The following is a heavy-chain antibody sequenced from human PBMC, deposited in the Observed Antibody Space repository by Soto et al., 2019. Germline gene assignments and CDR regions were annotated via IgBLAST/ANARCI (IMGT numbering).Heavy chain of an antibody. CDR3: ARAPVGMDSINFFDH. D-gene: IGHD2-8*01. Sequence: SETLSLTCTVSGDSISSDGYHWSWIRQSPGKGLEWIGYIYNGGRTFYRPSLESRINMSLDATKNSYSLRLTSVTAADTAVYYYARAPVGMDSINFFDHWGQGTLVTVSS. J-gene: IGHJ4*02. CDR1: GDSISSDGYH. CDR2: IYNGGRT. V-gene: IGHV4-30-4*01.